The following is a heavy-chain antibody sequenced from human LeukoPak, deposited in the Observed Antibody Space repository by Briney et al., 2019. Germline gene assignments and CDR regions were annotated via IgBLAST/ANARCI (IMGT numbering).Heavy chain of an antibody. V-gene: IGHV4-59*01. CDR2: IYNRGNT. J-gene: IGHJ5*02. CDR1: GAFISDYH. Sequence: RWETLSPTCTVSGAFISDYHWTWIRQPPGKGLEYIGYIYNRGNTFYNPSLKGRVIISANTSKRQFSLKLSSVTAADTAVYYCARGAGGYRFDPWGQGTLVTVSS. CDR3: ARGAGGYRFDP. D-gene: IGHD6-19*01.